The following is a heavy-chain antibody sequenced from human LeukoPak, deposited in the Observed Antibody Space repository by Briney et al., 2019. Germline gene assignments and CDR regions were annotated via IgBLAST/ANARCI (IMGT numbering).Heavy chain of an antibody. J-gene: IGHJ4*02. V-gene: IGHV3-48*03. Sequence: GGSLRLSCAASGFTFSSYEMNWVRQAPGKGLEWVSYISSSGRTIYYADSVKSRFTISRDNAKNSLYLQMNSLRAEDTAVYYCARDPLITGTHFDYWGQGTLVTVSS. CDR2: ISSSGRTI. CDR1: GFTFSSYE. D-gene: IGHD1-20*01. CDR3: ARDPLITGTHFDY.